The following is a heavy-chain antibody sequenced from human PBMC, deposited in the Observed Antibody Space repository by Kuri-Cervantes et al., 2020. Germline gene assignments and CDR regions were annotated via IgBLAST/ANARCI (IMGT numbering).Heavy chain of an antibody. V-gene: IGHV1-18*01. CDR1: GGSFNSYV. CDR2: ISAYNGDT. Sequence: ASVKVSCKPSGGSFNSYVFSWVRQAPGQGLEWMGWISAYNGDTNYLHKLQGRVTLTTDTSTSTAYMELRSLRSDDTAVYYCAGYTSGWFGLAFDIWGQGTMVTVSS. J-gene: IGHJ3*02. D-gene: IGHD6-19*01. CDR3: AGYTSGWFGLAFDI.